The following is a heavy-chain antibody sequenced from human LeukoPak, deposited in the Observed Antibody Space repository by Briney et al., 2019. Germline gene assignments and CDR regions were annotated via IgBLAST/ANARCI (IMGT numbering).Heavy chain of an antibody. V-gene: IGHV3-48*04. J-gene: IGHJ6*04. CDR1: GFTFISYN. CDR3: AELGITMIGGV. D-gene: IGHD3-10*02. Sequence: GGSLRLSCAASGFTFISYNMNWVRQAPGKGLEWVSYISSSGSTIYYADSVKGRFTISRDNAKNSLYLQMNSLRAEDTAVYYCAELGITMIGGVWGKGTTVTISS. CDR2: ISSSGSTI.